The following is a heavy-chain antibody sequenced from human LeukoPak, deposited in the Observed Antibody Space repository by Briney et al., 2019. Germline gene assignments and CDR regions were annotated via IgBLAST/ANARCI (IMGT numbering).Heavy chain of an antibody. V-gene: IGHV3-74*01. CDR2: INSGGTVT. CDR1: GFTFSDFW. J-gene: IGHJ4*02. Sequence: GGSLRLSCAVSGFTFSDFWMHWVRQAPGKGLVWVSRINSGGTVTNYADSVKGRFTISRDNSKNTLYLQMNSLRAEDTAVYYCARDPNYDYVWGTSGWGQGTLVTVSS. D-gene: IGHD3-16*01. CDR3: ARDPNYDYVWGTSG.